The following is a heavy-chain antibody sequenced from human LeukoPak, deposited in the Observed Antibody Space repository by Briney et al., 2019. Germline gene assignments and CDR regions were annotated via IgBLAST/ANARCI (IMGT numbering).Heavy chain of an antibody. CDR1: GYTFTSYD. CDR3: ARAPGKIPFDY. V-gene: IGHV1-8*01. J-gene: IGHJ4*02. CDR2: MNPSSGNT. Sequence: ASVKVSCKASGYTFTSYDINWVRQATGQGLEWMGWMNPSSGNTGYAQEFQGRVTMTRNTSISTAYMELSSLRSEDTAVYYCARAPGKIPFDYWGQGTLVTVSS. D-gene: IGHD2-21*01.